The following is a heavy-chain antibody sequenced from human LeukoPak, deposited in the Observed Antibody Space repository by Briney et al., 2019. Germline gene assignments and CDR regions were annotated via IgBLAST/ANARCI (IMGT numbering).Heavy chain of an antibody. CDR3: AKDHDDSSGYYEYFQH. CDR1: GFTFSSYG. CDR2: IRYDGSNK. J-gene: IGHJ1*01. Sequence: GGSLRLSCAASGFTFSSYGMHWVRQAPGKGLEWVAFIRYDGSNKYYADSVKGRFTISRDNSKNTLYLRMNSLRAEDTAVYYCAKDHDDSSGYYEYFQHWGQGTLVTVSS. D-gene: IGHD3-22*01. V-gene: IGHV3-30*02.